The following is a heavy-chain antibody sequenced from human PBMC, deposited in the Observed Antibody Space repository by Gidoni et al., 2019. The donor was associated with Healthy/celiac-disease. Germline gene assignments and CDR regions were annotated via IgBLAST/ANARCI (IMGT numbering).Heavy chain of an antibody. V-gene: IGHV3-30*01. D-gene: IGHD3-16*01. CDR3: ARDRGRGYYFDY. CDR2: ISYDGSNK. CDR1: GFPFSSYA. Sequence: QVQLVESGGGVVQPGRSLRLSCAASGFPFSSYAMHWVRQAPGKGLEWVAVISYDGSNKYYADSVKGRFTISRDNSKNTLYLQMNSLRAEDTAVYYCARDRGRGYYFDYWGQGTLVTVSS. J-gene: IGHJ4*02.